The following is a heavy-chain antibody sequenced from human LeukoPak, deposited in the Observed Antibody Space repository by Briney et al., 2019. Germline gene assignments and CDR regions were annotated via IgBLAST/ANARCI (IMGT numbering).Heavy chain of an antibody. CDR3: ARVNWGSEAFDI. J-gene: IGHJ3*02. CDR1: GYTFTGYY. CDR2: INPNSGGT. Sequence: ASVKVSCKASGYTFTGYYMHWVRQAPGQGLEWMGWINPNSGGTNYAQKFQGRVTMTRDTSISTAYMELSRLRSDDTAVYCGARVNWGSEAFDILGQGTMVTVSS. D-gene: IGHD7-27*01. V-gene: IGHV1-2*02.